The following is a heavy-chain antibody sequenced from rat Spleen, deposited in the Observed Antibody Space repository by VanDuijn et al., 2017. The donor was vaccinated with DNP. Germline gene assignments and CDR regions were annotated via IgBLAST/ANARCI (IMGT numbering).Heavy chain of an antibody. D-gene: IGHD1-4*01. J-gene: IGHJ2*01. CDR2: ISYDGSST. Sequence: EVQLVESGGGLVQPGRSLKLSCAASGFTFSNYGMHWIRQAPTKGLEWVATISYDGSSTYYRDSVKGRFTISRDNAKNTLYLQMNSLRSEDTATYYCARSKLPGYVMDAWGQGVMVTVSS. CDR1: GFTFSNYG. CDR3: ARSKLPGYVMDA. V-gene: IGHV5-29*01.